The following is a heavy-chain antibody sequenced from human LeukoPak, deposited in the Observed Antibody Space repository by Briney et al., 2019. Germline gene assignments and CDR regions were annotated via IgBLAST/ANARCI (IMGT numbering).Heavy chain of an antibody. V-gene: IGHV1-2*02. Sequence: ASVKVSCKASGYTFTGYYMHWVRQAPGEGLEWMGWINPNSGGTKYAQKFQGRVTMTRDTSISTAYMELSRLTSDDTAVYYCARSSLRYLSYFDYWGQGTQVTVSS. D-gene: IGHD3-9*01. CDR3: ARSSLRYLSYFDY. CDR2: INPNSGGT. CDR1: GYTFTGYY. J-gene: IGHJ4*02.